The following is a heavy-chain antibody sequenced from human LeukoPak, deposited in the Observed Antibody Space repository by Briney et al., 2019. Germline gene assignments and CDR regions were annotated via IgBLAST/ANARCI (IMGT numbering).Heavy chain of an antibody. Sequence: GASVKVSCKASGYTFTSYYMHWVRQAPGQGLEWMGIINPSGGSTSYAQKFQGRVTMTRDMSTSTVYMELSSLRSEDTAVYYCARDLISAVVVTPRSDAFDIWGQGAMVTVSS. CDR2: INPSGGST. J-gene: IGHJ3*02. D-gene: IGHD3-22*01. CDR3: ARDLISAVVVTPRSDAFDI. CDR1: GYTFTSYY. V-gene: IGHV1-46*01.